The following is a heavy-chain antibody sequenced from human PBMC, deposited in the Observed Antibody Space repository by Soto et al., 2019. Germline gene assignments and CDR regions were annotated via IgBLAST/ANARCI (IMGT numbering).Heavy chain of an antibody. J-gene: IGHJ4*02. CDR2: ISGSGGST. Sequence: PGESLKISCAASGFTFSSYAMSWVRQAPGKGLEWVSAISGSGGSTYYADSVKGRFTISRDNSKNTLYLQMNSLRAEDTAVYYCAKARYSYGAYFDYWGQGTLVTVS. CDR1: GFTFSSYA. D-gene: IGHD5-18*01. CDR3: AKARYSYGAYFDY. V-gene: IGHV3-23*01.